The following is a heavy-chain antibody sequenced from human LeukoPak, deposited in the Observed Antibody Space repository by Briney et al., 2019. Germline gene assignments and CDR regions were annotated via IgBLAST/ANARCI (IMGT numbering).Heavy chain of an antibody. CDR2: ITTSSSYI. CDR1: GFTFSRYS. J-gene: IGHJ4*02. Sequence: GGSLRLSCAASGFTFSRYSMNWVRQAPGKVLEWVSSITTSSSYIYYADSVKGRFTISRDNAKNSLYLQMNSLRAEDTAVYYCARDPAGIVARDPNYDYWGQGTLVTVSS. D-gene: IGHD2-2*01. V-gene: IGHV3-21*01. CDR3: ARDPAGIVARDPNYDY.